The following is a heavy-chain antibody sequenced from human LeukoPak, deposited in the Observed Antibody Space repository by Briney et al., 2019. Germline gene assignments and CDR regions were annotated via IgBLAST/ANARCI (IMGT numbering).Heavy chain of an antibody. CDR2: INPNSGGT. J-gene: IGHJ4*02. CDR3: ARVPPILGYCSGGSCYPGY. CDR1: GYTFTDYY. D-gene: IGHD2-15*01. V-gene: IGHV1-2*02. Sequence: ASVKVSCRASGYTFTDYYMHWVRQAPGQGLEWMGWINPNSGGTNYAQKFQGRVTMTRDTSISTAYMELSRLRSDDTAVYYCARVPPILGYCSGGSCYPGYWGQGTLVTVSS.